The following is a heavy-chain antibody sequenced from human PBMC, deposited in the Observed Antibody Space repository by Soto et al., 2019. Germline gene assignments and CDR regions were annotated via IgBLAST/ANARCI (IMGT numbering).Heavy chain of an antibody. CDR1: GDSITSNSYF. CDR2: IYYSGSS. Sequence: PSETLSLTCTVSGDSITSNSYFWAWIRQPPGKGLEWIGYIYYSGSSSYNPSLKSRVTISVDRSKNQFSLTLSSVTAADTAVYYCGRVPDRWGQGTLVTVSS. J-gene: IGHJ5*02. V-gene: IGHV4-39*07. D-gene: IGHD2-2*01. CDR3: GRVPDR.